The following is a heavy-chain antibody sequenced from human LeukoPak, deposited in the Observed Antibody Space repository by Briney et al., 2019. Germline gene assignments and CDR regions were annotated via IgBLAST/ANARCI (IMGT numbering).Heavy chain of an antibody. J-gene: IGHJ6*03. V-gene: IGHV1-69*13. CDR3: AILAAADRRLYYYYYMDV. Sequence: SVKVSCKASGGTFSSYAISWVRQAPGQGLEWIGGIIPIFGTANYAQKFQGRVTITADESTSTAYMELSSLRSEDTAVYYCAILAAADRRLYYYYYMDVWGKGTTVTVSS. CDR2: IIPIFGTA. CDR1: GGTFSSYA. D-gene: IGHD6-13*01.